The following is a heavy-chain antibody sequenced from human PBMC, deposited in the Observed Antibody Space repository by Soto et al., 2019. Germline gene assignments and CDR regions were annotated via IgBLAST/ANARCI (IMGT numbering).Heavy chain of an antibody. CDR1: GYTFTGYY. CDR3: ARGQDYGSGSYGYDYYGMDV. Sequence: ASVKVSCKASGYTFTGYYMHWVRQAPGQGLEWMGWINPNSGGTNYAQKFQGRVTMTRDTSISTAYMELSRLRSDDTAVYYCARGQDYGSGSYGYDYYGMDVWGQGTTVTVSS. V-gene: IGHV1-2*02. J-gene: IGHJ6*02. D-gene: IGHD3-10*01. CDR2: INPNSGGT.